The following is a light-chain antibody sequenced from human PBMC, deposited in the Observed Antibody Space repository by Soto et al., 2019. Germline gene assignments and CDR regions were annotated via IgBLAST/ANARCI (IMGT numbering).Light chain of an antibody. Sequence: QSALTQPASVSGSPGQSITISCTGTSNDVGGYNYVSWYQQHPGKAPKLMIYDVRNRPSGVSNRFSGSKSGNTASLTISGLQAEDEADYYCSSYTSSSTLVFGGGTKVTVL. CDR2: DVR. V-gene: IGLV2-14*01. CDR3: SSYTSSSTLV. J-gene: IGLJ2*01. CDR1: SNDVGGYNY.